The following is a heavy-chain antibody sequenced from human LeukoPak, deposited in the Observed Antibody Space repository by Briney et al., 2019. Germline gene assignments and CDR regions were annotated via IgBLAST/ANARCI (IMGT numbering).Heavy chain of an antibody. CDR3: ALYYYDSSGFDY. CDR2: ISYDGSNK. D-gene: IGHD3-22*01. CDR1: GFTFSSYA. J-gene: IGHJ4*02. V-gene: IGHV3-30*03. Sequence: GGSLRLSCATSGFTFSSYAMSWVRQAPGKGLEWVAVISYDGSNKYYADSVKGRFTISRDNSKNTLYLQMNSLRAEDTAVYYCALYYYDSSGFDYWGQGTLVTVSS.